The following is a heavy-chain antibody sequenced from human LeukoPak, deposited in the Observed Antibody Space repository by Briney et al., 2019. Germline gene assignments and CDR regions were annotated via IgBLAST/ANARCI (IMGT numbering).Heavy chain of an antibody. Sequence: PSETLSLTCAVYGGSFSGYYWSWIRQPPGKGLEWIGEINHSGSTNYNPSLKSRVTISVDTSKNQFSLKLSSVTAADTAVYYCARVGKWLRLRYYYYYMDVWGKGTTVTISS. CDR2: INHSGST. J-gene: IGHJ6*03. V-gene: IGHV4-34*01. D-gene: IGHD5-12*01. CDR1: GGSFSGYY. CDR3: ARVGKWLRLRYYYYYMDV.